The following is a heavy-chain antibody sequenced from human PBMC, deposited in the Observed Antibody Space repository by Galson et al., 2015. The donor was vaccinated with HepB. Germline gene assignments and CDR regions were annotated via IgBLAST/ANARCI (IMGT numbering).Heavy chain of an antibody. J-gene: IGHJ5*02. V-gene: IGHV3-13*05. CDR1: GFTFTTYD. Sequence: SLRLSCAASGFTFTTYDMRWVRQGAGKRLEWVSGIGIAGRPFYAGSVNGRFTISRDNAKNSLYLQMNSLRTGGTAVYYCTRAQIAADSSGYYYDHWGRGTLVTVSS. CDR2: IGIAGRP. D-gene: IGHD3-22*01. CDR3: TRAQIAADSSGYYYDH.